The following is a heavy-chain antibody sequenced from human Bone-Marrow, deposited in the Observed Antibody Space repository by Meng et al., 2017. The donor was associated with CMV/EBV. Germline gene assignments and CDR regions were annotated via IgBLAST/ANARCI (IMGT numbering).Heavy chain of an antibody. D-gene: IGHD2-2*01. CDR1: SGGSYY. CDR2: IYYSGST. V-gene: IGHV4-61*01. CDR3: ARDRGRRRSSTSNNWFDP. Sequence: SGGSYYWSWIRQPPGKGLEWIGDIYYSGSTNYNPSLKSRVTISVDTSKNQFSLKLSSVTAADTAVYYCARDRGRRRSSTSNNWFDPWGQGTLVTVSS. J-gene: IGHJ5*02.